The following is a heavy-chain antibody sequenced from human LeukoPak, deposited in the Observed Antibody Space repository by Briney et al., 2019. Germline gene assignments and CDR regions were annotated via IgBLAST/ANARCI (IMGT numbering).Heavy chain of an antibody. CDR2: LYTSGTT. CDR1: GGSISSYY. J-gene: IGHJ3*02. CDR3: ATAGGSSDAFDM. D-gene: IGHD3-16*01. Sequence: SETLSLTCTVSGGSISSYYWSWIRQPAGKGLEWIGRLYTSGTTKRNPSLKSRVTMSVDTSKNQFSLKLSSVTAADTAVYYCATAGGSSDAFDMWGQGTMVTVSS. V-gene: IGHV4-4*07.